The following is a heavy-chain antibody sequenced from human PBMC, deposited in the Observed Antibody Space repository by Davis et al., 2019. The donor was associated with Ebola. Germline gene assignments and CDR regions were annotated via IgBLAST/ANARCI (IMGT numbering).Heavy chain of an antibody. D-gene: IGHD6-13*01. V-gene: IGHV4-34*01. CDR3: ARFHHRPGYYYYGMDV. J-gene: IGHJ6*02. CDR1: GGSFSGYY. CDR2: INHSGST. Sequence: PSETLSLTCAVYGGSFSGYYWSWIRQPPGKGLEWIGEINHSGSTNYNPSLKSRVTISVDMSKNQFSLKLSSVTAADTAVYYCARFHHRPGYYYYGMDVWGQGTTVTVSS.